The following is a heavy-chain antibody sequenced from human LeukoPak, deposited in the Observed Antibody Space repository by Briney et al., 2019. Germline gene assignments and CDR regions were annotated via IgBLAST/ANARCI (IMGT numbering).Heavy chain of an antibody. CDR3: ARGRLPGFAVAHRGEYYYGMDV. Sequence: SETLSLTCAVRGEGYYWSWIRQPPGKGLEWIGEITHSGSTNYNPSLKSRVTISIDKSNNHFSLILGSVTAADTAIYYCARGRLPGFAVAHRGEYYYGMDVWAQGTTVT. CDR2: ITHSGST. J-gene: IGHJ6*02. V-gene: IGHV4-34*01. D-gene: IGHD6-19*01. CDR1: GEGYY.